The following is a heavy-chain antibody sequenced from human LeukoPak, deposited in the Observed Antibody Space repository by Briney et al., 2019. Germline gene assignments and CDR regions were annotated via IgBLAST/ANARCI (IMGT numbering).Heavy chain of an antibody. V-gene: IGHV4-39*01. CDR2: IYYSGST. CDR3: ASPGPSTTVTPFDY. Sequence: SETLSLTCTVSGGSISSSSYYGGWIRQPPGKGLEWIGSIYYSGSTYYNPSLKSRVTISVDTSKNQFSLKLSSATAADTAVYYCASPGPSTTVTPFDYWGQGTLVTVSS. CDR1: GGSISSSSYY. D-gene: IGHD4-17*01. J-gene: IGHJ4*02.